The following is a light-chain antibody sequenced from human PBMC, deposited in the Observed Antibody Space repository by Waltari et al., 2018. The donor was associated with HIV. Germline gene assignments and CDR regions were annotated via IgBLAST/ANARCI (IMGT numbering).Light chain of an antibody. Sequence: QSALTQPASVSGSPGQSITISCTGTSSDVGGYKYVPWYQQHPGKAPKLMIYEVSNRPSGVSNRFSGSKSSNTASLTISGLQTEDEADYYCISYTSSTTHVFGTGTKVTVL. CDR3: ISYTSSTTHV. CDR1: SSDVGGYKY. J-gene: IGLJ1*01. V-gene: IGLV2-14*01. CDR2: EVS.